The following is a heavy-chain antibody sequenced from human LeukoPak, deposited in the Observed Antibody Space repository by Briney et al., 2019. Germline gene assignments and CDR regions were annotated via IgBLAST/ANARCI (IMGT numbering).Heavy chain of an antibody. CDR2: IYYSGST. J-gene: IGHJ4*02. D-gene: IGHD2-21*01. CDR3: ARHLNNCGDDCYIFDY. Sequence: SETLSLTCTVSGGSIFSYYWSWIRQPPGKGLEWMGYIYYSGSTNYNPPLKSRVTISVDTSKSQFSLRVSSVTAADTAVYYCARHLNNCGDDCYIFDYWGQGTLVTVSS. V-gene: IGHV4-59*08. CDR1: GGSIFSYY.